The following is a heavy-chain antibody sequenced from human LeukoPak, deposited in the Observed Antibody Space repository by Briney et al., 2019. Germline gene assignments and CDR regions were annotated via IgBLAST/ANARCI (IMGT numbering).Heavy chain of an antibody. V-gene: IGHV1-69*13. CDR1: GGTFSSYA. Sequence: ASVKVSCKASGGTFSSYAISWVRQAPGQGLEWMGGIIPIFGTANYAQKFQGRVTITADESTSTAYMELSSLRSEDTAVYYCARGVVPAAIDWFDPWGQGTLVTVSS. CDR2: IIPIFGTA. D-gene: IGHD2-2*01. CDR3: ARGVVPAAIDWFDP. J-gene: IGHJ5*02.